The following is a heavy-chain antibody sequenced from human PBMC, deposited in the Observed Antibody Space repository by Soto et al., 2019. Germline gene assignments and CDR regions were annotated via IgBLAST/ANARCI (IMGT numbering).Heavy chain of an antibody. CDR3: ARVETCSATDCFSVVDP. CDR1: GFTFSSYW. J-gene: IGHJ5*02. V-gene: IGHV3-74*03. CDR2: INSDGSAT. Sequence: EVQLVESGGGLVQPGESLRLSCAASGFTFSSYWMHWVRQVPGKGVVWVSRINSDGSATTYADSGKGRVTSSRDNAKITLHPQINGLRAEYPAVYYWARVETCSATDCFSVVDPWGQGARVTASS. D-gene: IGHD2-21*02.